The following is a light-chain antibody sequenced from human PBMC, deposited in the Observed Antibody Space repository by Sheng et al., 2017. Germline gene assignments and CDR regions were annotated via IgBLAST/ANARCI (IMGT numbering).Light chain of an antibody. CDR3: ATWDDSLREWV. V-gene: IGLV1-47*01. CDR1: RSSIGNNY. CDR2: KNT. Sequence: QLVLTQPPSASGTPGQRVTISCSGGRSSIGNNYVYWYQHLPGMAPKLLIYKNTQRPLGVPDRLSGSKSGTSASLAISGLRSEDEADYYCATWDDSLREWVFGGGTKLTVL. J-gene: IGLJ3*02.